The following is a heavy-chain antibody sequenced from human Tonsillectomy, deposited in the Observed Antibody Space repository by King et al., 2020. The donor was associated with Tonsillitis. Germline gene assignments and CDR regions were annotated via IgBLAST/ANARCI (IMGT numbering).Heavy chain of an antibody. CDR2: ISSSSSYI. D-gene: IGHD3-3*01. CDR3: ASSYDFWSESDY. Sequence: VQLVESGGGLVKPGGSLRLSCAASGFTFSSYSMNWVRQAPGKGLEWVSSISSSSSYIYYADSVKGRFTISRDNAKNSLYLQMNSLRAEDTAVYYCASSYDFWSESDYWGQGTLVTVSS. CDR1: GFTFSSYS. J-gene: IGHJ4*02. V-gene: IGHV3-21*01.